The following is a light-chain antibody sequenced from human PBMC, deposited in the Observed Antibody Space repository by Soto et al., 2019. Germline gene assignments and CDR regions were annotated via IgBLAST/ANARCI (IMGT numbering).Light chain of an antibody. Sequence: SSELTQPPSVSVAPGKTARITCGGNNIGSKSVHWYQQKPGQAPVLVIYYDSDRPSGIPERFSGSNYGNTATLTISSVEAGDEAAYYCQVWDSSSDHYVFGTGTKLTVL. V-gene: IGLV3-21*04. CDR1: NIGSKS. J-gene: IGLJ1*01. CDR2: YDS. CDR3: QVWDSSSDHYV.